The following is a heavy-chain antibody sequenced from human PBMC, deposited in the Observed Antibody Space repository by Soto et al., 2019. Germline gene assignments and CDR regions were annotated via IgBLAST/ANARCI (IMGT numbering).Heavy chain of an antibody. D-gene: IGHD4-4*01. CDR2: MNPNSGNT. CDR3: ARGMTTDYYYGMDV. CDR1: GYTFTSYD. J-gene: IGHJ6*02. V-gene: IGHV1-8*01. Sequence: QVQLVQSGAEVKKPGASVKVSCKASGYTFTSYDINWVRQATGQGLEWMGWMNPNSGNTGYAQKFQGRVTMTRNTSISTAYMELGSLRSEDTAVYYCARGMTTDYYYGMDVWGQGTTVTVSS.